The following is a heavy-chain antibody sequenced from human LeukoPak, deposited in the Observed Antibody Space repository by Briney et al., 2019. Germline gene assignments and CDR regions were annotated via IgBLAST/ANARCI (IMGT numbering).Heavy chain of an antibody. Sequence: PGGSLRLSCAASGFSFSSYPMYWVRQAPGKGLEWVAVISYDGSNKYYADSVKGRFTISRDTSKNTLYLQMNSLRTEDTAVYYCAKGLIPRGGAPTFGEIDYRGQGTLVTVSS. CDR1: GFSFSSYP. CDR2: ISYDGSNK. D-gene: IGHD3-10*01. V-gene: IGHV3-30*04. CDR3: AKGLIPRGGAPTFGEIDY. J-gene: IGHJ4*02.